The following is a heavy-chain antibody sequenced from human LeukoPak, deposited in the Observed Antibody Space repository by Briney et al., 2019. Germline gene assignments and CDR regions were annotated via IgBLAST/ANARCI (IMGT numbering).Heavy chain of an antibody. D-gene: IGHD3-10*01. V-gene: IGHV4-59*08. CDR2: IYHTGST. J-gene: IGHJ4*02. CDR3: ARAGWIITSGIDY. Sequence: SETLSLTCTVSGGSISSYYWAWIRQPPGKGLEWIGTIYHTGSTYYTPSLGSRVTISVDTSKNEFSLNLNSVTAADTAVYYCARAGWIITSGIDYWGQGALVTVSS. CDR1: GGSISSYY.